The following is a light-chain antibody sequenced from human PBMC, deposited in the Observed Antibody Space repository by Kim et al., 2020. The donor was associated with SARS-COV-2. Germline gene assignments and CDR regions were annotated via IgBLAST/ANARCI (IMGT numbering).Light chain of an antibody. CDR2: DAS. Sequence: EIVLTQSPGTLSLSPGERATLSCRASQSVTGSYLAWYQQKPGQAPRLLIYDASRRATGIPDRFSGSGSGTDFTLTISRLEPEDFALYYCQQHGTSPITFGHGTRLEIK. J-gene: IGKJ5*01. CDR3: QQHGTSPIT. V-gene: IGKV3-20*01. CDR1: QSVTGSY.